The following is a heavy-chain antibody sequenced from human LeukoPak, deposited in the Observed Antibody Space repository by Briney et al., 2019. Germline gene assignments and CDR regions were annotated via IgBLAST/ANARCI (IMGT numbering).Heavy chain of an antibody. V-gene: IGHV3-23*01. CDR2: ISGSGGST. Sequence: GGSLRLSCAASGFTFSSYAMSWVRQAPGKGLEWVSAISGSGGSTYYADSVKGRFTISRDNAKNTLSLQMNSLRAEDTAVYYCAKNTGAEFDLWGQGTLVTVSS. J-gene: IGHJ5*02. CDR1: GFTFSSYA. D-gene: IGHD2-2*02. CDR3: AKNTGAEFDL.